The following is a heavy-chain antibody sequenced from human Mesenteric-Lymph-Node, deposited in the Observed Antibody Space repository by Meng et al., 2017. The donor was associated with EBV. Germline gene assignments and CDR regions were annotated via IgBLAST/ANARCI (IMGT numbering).Heavy chain of an antibody. Sequence: VQPVHSAAEVHEPGASVTVSGKASGSTFTCYYKHWVRQAPGQGLEWMGRINPHDGSTNYAQKFQGRVTMTSDTSISTAYMELSRLRSDDTAVYYCARDGNKLYYFDSSGYYVDYWGLGTLVTVSS. CDR1: GSTFTCYY. CDR2: INPHDGST. CDR3: ARDGNKLYYFDSSGYYVDY. V-gene: IGHV1-2*06. D-gene: IGHD3-22*01. J-gene: IGHJ4*02.